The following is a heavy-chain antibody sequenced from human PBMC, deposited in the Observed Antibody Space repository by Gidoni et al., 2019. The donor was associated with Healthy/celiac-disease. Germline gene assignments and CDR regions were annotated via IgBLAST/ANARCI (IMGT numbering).Heavy chain of an antibody. D-gene: IGHD4-17*01. Sequence: QVQLVESGGGVVQPGRSLRLSCAASGSTFSSYAMHGVRQAPGKGMEWVAVISYDGSNKYYADSVKGRFTISRDNSKNTLYLQMNSLRAEDTAVYYCARNGDYVHAFDIWGQGTMVTVSS. CDR3: ARNGDYVHAFDI. CDR1: GSTFSSYA. J-gene: IGHJ3*02. V-gene: IGHV3-30-3*01. CDR2: ISYDGSNK.